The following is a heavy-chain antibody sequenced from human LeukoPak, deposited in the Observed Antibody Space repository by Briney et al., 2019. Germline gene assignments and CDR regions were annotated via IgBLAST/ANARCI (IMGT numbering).Heavy chain of an antibody. Sequence: GGSLRLSCAASGFTFRIYGMSWVRQAPGKGLEWVSAISGSGGSTYYADSVKGRFTISRDNSKNTLYLQMNSLRAEDTAVYYCAKGELSLPPGYWGQGTLVTVSS. CDR3: AKGELSLPPGY. CDR1: GFTFRIYG. CDR2: ISGSGGST. V-gene: IGHV3-23*01. D-gene: IGHD3-16*02. J-gene: IGHJ4*02.